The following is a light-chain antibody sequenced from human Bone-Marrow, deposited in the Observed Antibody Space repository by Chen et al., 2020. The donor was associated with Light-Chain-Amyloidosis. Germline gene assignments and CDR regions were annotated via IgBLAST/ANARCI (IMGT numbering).Light chain of an antibody. CDR2: RDT. J-gene: IGLJ2*01. V-gene: IGLV3-25*03. CDR1: DLPTKY. CDR3: QSADSSGTYEVI. Sequence: SYELPQPPSVSVSPGQTARITCSGDDLPTKYAYWYQQKPGQAPVLVIHRDTERPSGISERFSGSSSGTTATLTISGVQAEDEADYHCQSADSSGTYEVIFGGGTKLT.